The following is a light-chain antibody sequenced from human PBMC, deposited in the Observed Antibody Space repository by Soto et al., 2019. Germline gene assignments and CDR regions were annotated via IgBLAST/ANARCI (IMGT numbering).Light chain of an antibody. V-gene: IGLV2-11*01. Sequence: QSALTQPRSVSGSPGQSVTISCTGTSSDVGDYDSVSWYQQHPGKAPKLLIFDVTKRPSGVPDRFSGSKSGNTATLTIFGLQAEDEADYYCCSYADTYTFVLFGGGTKLTVL. J-gene: IGLJ2*01. CDR3: CSYADTYTFVL. CDR2: DVT. CDR1: SSDVGDYDS.